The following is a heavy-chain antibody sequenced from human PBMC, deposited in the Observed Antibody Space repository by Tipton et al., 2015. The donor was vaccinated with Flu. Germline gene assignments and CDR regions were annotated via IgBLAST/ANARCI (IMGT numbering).Heavy chain of an antibody. CDR3: AKDGQGRTFGGVIVQSYFDY. D-gene: IGHD3-16*02. V-gene: IGHV3-43D*04. Sequence: GSLRLSCAASGFTFEEYAMHWVRQAPGKGLEWVSVITWNGDSTDYADSVKGRLTISRDNFKNSLYLQMNSLRVEDTAFYYCAKDGQGRTFGGVIVQSYFDYWGQGTLVTVSS. CDR1: GFTFEEYA. CDR2: ITWNGDST. J-gene: IGHJ4*02.